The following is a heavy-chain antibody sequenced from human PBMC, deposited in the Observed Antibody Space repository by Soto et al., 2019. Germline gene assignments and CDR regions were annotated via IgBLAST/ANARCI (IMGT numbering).Heavy chain of an antibody. J-gene: IGHJ6*02. Sequence: QVQLQQWGAGLLKPSETLSLTCAVYGGSFSGYYWSWIRQPPGKGLEWIGEINHSGSTNYNPSLKSRVTISVDTSKNQFSLKLSSVTAADTAVYYCASDLELPGEVFGYYCGMDVWGQGTTVTVSS. V-gene: IGHV4-34*01. CDR3: ASDLELPGEVFGYYCGMDV. D-gene: IGHD1-7*01. CDR1: GGSFSGYY. CDR2: INHSGST.